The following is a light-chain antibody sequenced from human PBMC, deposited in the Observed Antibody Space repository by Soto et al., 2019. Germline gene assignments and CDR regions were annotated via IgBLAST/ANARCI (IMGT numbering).Light chain of an antibody. CDR3: SSSTTSTTRV. Sequence: QSALTQPASVYGSPGQSITLSCTGTSSDVGAYNSVSWYQQHPGKAPKLIIYDVSTRPSGVSNRFSGSKSGNTASLTISGLQAEDEADYYCSSSTTSTTRVFGTGTKVTVL. CDR2: DVS. CDR1: SSDVGAYNS. V-gene: IGLV2-14*03. J-gene: IGLJ1*01.